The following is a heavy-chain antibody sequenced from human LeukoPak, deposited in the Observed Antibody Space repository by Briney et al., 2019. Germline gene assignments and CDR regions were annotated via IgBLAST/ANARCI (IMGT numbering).Heavy chain of an antibody. J-gene: IGHJ4*02. V-gene: IGHV4-34*01. CDR3: ARGQGRGGYWSRTRCPSNFFDY. D-gene: IGHD2-2*01. Sequence: SETLSLTCAVYGGSFSGYYWSWIRQPPGKGLEWIGEINHSGSTNYNPSLKSRVTISVDTSKNQFSLKLSSVTAADTAVYYCARGQGRGGYWSRTRCPSNFFDYWGQGTLVTGSS. CDR2: INHSGST. CDR1: GGSFSGYY.